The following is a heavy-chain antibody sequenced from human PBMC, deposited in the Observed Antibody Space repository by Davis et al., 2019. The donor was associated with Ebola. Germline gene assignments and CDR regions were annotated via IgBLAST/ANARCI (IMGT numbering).Heavy chain of an antibody. Sequence: GESLKISCAASGFTFSFYAMTWVRQSPGRGLERVSSISASGGSRHEAHSVQGRFTISRDNSKNTLYLQMNNLRAEDTAIYFCARGNQIDYWGQGTLVTVSS. V-gene: IGHV3-23*01. CDR2: ISASGGSR. J-gene: IGHJ4*02. CDR3: ARGNQIDY. D-gene: IGHD1-14*01. CDR1: GFTFSFYA.